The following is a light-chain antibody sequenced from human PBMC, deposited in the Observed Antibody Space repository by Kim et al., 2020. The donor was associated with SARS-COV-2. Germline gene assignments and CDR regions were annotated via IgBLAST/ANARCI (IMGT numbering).Light chain of an antibody. Sequence: EIVLTQSPGTLSLSPGEGATLSCRASQSVSSSYLAWYQQKPGQAPRLLIYGTSRRATGIPDRFSGSGSGTDFTLTISRLEPGDFAVYYCQKYSSSPPWTFGQGNKVDIK. V-gene: IGKV3-20*01. J-gene: IGKJ1*01. CDR1: QSVSSSY. CDR2: GTS. CDR3: QKYSSSPPWT.